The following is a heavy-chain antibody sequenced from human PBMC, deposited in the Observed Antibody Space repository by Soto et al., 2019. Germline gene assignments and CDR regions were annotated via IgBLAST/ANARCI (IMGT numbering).Heavy chain of an antibody. J-gene: IGHJ4*02. CDR3: ARGRGIFGVAYYFDY. V-gene: IGHV4-34*01. CDR2: INHSGST. D-gene: IGHD3-3*01. Sequence: QVQLQQWGAGLLKPSETLSLTCAVYGGSFSGYYWSWIRQPPGKGLEWIGEINHSGSTNYNPSLKSRVTISVDTSKNQFSLKLSSVTAADTAVYYCARGRGIFGVAYYFDYWGQGTLVTVSS. CDR1: GGSFSGYY.